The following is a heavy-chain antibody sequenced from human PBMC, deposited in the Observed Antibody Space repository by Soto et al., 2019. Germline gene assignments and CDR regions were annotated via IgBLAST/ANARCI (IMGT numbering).Heavy chain of an antibody. CDR2: ISYDGSNK. Sequence: PGGSLRLSCAASGFTFSSYAMHWVRQAPGKGLEWVAVISYDGSNKYYADSVKGRFTISRDNSKNTLYLQMNSLRAEDTAVYYRARDQVRAAAGVSYYYYYYGMDVWGQGTTVTVSS. D-gene: IGHD6-13*01. V-gene: IGHV3-30-3*01. J-gene: IGHJ6*02. CDR1: GFTFSSYA. CDR3: ARDQVRAAAGVSYYYYYYGMDV.